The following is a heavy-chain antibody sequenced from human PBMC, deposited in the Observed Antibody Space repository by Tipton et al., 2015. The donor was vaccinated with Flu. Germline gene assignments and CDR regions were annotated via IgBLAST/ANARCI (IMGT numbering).Heavy chain of an antibody. D-gene: IGHD6-13*01. CDR1: GGSISSYY. J-gene: IGHJ6*03. V-gene: IGHV4-4*07. CDR3: ARDGLGAAAVADYYMDV. Sequence: TLSLTCTVSGGSISSYYWSWIRQPAGKGLEWIGRIYTSGSTNYNPSLKSRVTMSVDTSKNQFSLKLSSVTAADTAVYYCARDGLGAAAVADYYMDVWGKGTTVTVSS. CDR2: IYTSGST.